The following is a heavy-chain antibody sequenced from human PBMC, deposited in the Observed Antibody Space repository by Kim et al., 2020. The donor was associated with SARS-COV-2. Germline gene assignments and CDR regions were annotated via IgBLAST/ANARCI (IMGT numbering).Heavy chain of an antibody. J-gene: IGHJ6*02. CDR3: ARLQDSSGWWGTYYYYYGMDV. Sequence: SETLSLTCTVSGGSISSSSYYWGWIRQPPGKGLEWIGSIYYSGSTYYNPSLKSRVTISVDTSKNQFSLKLSSVTAADTAVYYCARLQDSSGWWGTYYYYYGMDVWGQGTTVTVSS. CDR1: GGSISSSSYY. D-gene: IGHD6-19*01. V-gene: IGHV4-39*01. CDR2: IYYSGST.